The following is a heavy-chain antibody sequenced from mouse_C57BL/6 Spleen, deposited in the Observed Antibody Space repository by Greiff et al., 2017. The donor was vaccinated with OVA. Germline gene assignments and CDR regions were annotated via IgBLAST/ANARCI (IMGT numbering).Heavy chain of an antibody. Sequence: DVQLQESGAELVRPGASVKLSCTASGFNIKDYYMHWVKQRPEQGLEWIGRIDPEDGDTEYAPKFQGKATMTADTSSNTAYLQLSSLTSEDTAVYYCTTDYGGSSRYFDVWGTGTTVTVSS. V-gene: IGHV14-1*01. D-gene: IGHD1-1*01. CDR3: TTDYGGSSRYFDV. J-gene: IGHJ1*03. CDR1: GFNIKDYY. CDR2: IDPEDGDT.